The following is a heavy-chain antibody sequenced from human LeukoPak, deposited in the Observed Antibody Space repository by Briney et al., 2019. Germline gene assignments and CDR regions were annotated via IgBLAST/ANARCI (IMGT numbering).Heavy chain of an antibody. V-gene: IGHV3-74*01. D-gene: IGHD6-19*01. CDR3: ARALYTSGQNY. CDR1: GFTFSSYW. Sequence: PGGSLRLSCAASGFTFSSYWMAWVRHAPGKGLGWVSRINRDGSSTTYADSVKGRFTISRDNAKNTLYLQMNSLRAEDTAVYYCARALYTSGQNYWGQGTLVTVSS. J-gene: IGHJ4*02. CDR2: INRDGSST.